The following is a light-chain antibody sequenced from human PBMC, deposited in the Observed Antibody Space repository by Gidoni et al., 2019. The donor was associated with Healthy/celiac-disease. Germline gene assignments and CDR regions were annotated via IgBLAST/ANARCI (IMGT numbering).Light chain of an antibody. CDR1: QSVSSSY. CDR2: GAS. V-gene: IGKV3-20*01. CDR3: QQYGSSPTWT. Sequence: EIVLTQSPGTLSLSPGERATLSCRASQSVSSSYLAWYQQKPGQAPRLLIYGASGRATGIPDRFSGSGSGTDFTLTISRLEPEDFAVYYCQQYGSSPTWTFXQXTKVEIK. J-gene: IGKJ1*01.